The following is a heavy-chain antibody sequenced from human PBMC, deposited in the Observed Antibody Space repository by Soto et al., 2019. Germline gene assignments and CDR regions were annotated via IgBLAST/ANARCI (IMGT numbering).Heavy chain of an antibody. V-gene: IGHV1-2*02. D-gene: IGHD3-22*01. CDR2: INPKSGDT. CDR1: GYTFTDYY. Sequence: QMQLMQSGAEVKKPGASVKVSCKASGYTFTDYYMYWVRQAPGQGLEWMGWINPKSGDTKFAQRFQGRVTMTRDTSITTAYIELGGLRSDDTAVYYCARGAMIHYGMDVWGQGTTVTVSS. J-gene: IGHJ6*02. CDR3: ARGAMIHYGMDV.